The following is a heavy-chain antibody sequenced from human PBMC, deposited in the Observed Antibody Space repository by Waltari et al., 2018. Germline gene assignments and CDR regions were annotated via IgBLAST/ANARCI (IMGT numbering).Heavy chain of an antibody. Sequence: QLLESGGDLVQPGGSLRLSCADSGFSFCDYGMTWVRQAPGKGLEWVASIRAINGNTYYPDSVKGRFTISRDDSKNTLHLQMDSLRAEDTAMYYCAKKMTDNLYSFYFDAWGQGTLVTVSS. V-gene: IGHV3-23*01. J-gene: IGHJ4*02. CDR2: IRAINGNT. CDR1: GFSFCDYG. D-gene: IGHD2-15*01. CDR3: AKKMTDNLYSFYFDA.